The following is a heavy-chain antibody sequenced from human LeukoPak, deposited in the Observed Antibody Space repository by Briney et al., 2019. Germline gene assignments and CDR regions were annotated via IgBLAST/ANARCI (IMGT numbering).Heavy chain of an antibody. Sequence: SQTLSLTCAISGDRVSNKGAARNWIRQSPSGGLEWLGRTYYTSRWYTDYAVSVMSRITISPDTSKNQFSLQLNSVTPEDTAIYYCARFLTTTTAGWSLSWFDPWGQGTLVTVSS. V-gene: IGHV6-1*01. CDR3: ARFLTTTTAGWSLSWFDP. J-gene: IGHJ5*02. CDR2: TYYTSRWYT. D-gene: IGHD1-1*01. CDR1: GDRVSNKGAA.